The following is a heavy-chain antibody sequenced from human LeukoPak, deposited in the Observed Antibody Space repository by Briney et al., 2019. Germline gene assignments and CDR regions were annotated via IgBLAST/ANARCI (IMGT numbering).Heavy chain of an antibody. CDR3: AKDSDSSGSWTYYFDY. D-gene: IGHD3-22*01. CDR2: IRYDGSNK. Sequence: GGSLRLSCAASGFTFSNVWLTWVRQAPGKGLEWVAFIRYDGSNKYYADSVKGRFTISRDNSKNTLYLQMNSLRAEDTAVYYCAKDSDSSGSWTYYFDYWGQGTLVTVSS. V-gene: IGHV3-30*02. CDR1: GFTFSNVW. J-gene: IGHJ4*02.